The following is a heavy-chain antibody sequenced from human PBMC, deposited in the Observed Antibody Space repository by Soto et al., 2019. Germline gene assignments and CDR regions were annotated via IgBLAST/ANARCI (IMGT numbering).Heavy chain of an antibody. Sequence: QVQLQESGPGLVKPSETLSLTCTVSVSGGSVSTGVHYWSWIRQPPGKGLEWIGYIYYSGSTNYNPSLKSRVTISVDTSKNQFSLKLTSVTAADTAVYYLARGYYTSWYWFDRWGRGTLVTVSS. V-gene: IGHV4-61*08. CDR2: IYYSGST. D-gene: IGHD6-13*01. J-gene: IGHJ2*01. CDR1: GGSVSTGVHY. CDR3: ARGYYTSWYWFDR.